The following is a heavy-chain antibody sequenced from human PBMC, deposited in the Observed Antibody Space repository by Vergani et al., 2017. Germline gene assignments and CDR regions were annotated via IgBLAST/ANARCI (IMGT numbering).Heavy chain of an antibody. Sequence: QVQLQESGPGLVKPSQTLSLTCTVSGGSISSGSYYWSWIRQPAGKGLEWIGRIYTSGSNNYNPSLKSRVTISVDTSKNQFSLKLSSVTAADTAVYYCASGDYTSVDYWGQGTLVTVSS. CDR3: ASGDYTSVDY. V-gene: IGHV4-61*02. D-gene: IGHD4-17*01. CDR1: GGSISSGSYY. CDR2: IYTSGSN. J-gene: IGHJ4*02.